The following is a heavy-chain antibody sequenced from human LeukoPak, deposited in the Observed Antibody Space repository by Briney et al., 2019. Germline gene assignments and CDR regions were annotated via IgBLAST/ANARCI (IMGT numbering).Heavy chain of an antibody. J-gene: IGHJ6*03. V-gene: IGHV4-34*01. Sequence: SETLSLTCAVYGGSFSGYYWSWIRQPPGKGLEWIGEINHSGSTNYNPSLKSQVTISVDTSKNQFSLKLSSVTAADTAVYCCARGGRIPILWYYYMDVWGKGTTVTVSS. CDR1: GGSFSGYY. CDR3: ARGGRIPILWYYYMDV. CDR2: INHSGST. D-gene: IGHD2-21*01.